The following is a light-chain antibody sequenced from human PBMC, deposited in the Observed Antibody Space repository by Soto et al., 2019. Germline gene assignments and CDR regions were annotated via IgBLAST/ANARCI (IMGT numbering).Light chain of an antibody. CDR3: QQYNSYLLT. Sequence: DIQMTQSPSTLSASVGDRVTITCRASQSISRSLAWYQQKPGKAPNLLIYDASSLESGVPSRFSGSGFGIEFTLTISSLQPDDFATYYCQQYNSYLLTFGPGTTVDIK. CDR2: DAS. V-gene: IGKV1-5*01. J-gene: IGKJ3*01. CDR1: QSISRS.